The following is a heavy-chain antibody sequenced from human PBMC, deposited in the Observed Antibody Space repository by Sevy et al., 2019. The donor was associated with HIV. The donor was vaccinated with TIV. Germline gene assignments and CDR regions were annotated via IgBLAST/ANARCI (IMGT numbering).Heavy chain of an antibody. CDR1: GYTFTSYD. CDR2: MNPTSGNT. J-gene: IGHJ4*02. Sequence: ASVKVSCEASGYTFTSYDINWVRRATGQGLEWMGWMNPTSGNTVYAQNFQGRVTFTRDASIDTAYMELSSLRSEDTAVYYCARGDCSGGNCYWGFDYWGQGTLVTVSS. V-gene: IGHV1-8*01. D-gene: IGHD2-15*01. CDR3: ARGDCSGGNCYWGFDY.